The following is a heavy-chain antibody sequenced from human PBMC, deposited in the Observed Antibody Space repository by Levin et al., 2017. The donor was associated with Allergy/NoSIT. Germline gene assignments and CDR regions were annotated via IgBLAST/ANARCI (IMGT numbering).Heavy chain of an antibody. CDR2: IVVGSGNT. Sequence: SVKVSCKASGFTFTSSAVQWVRQARGQRLEWIGWIVVGSGNTNYAQKFQERVTITRDMSTSTAYMELSSLRSEDTAVYYCAAEPPRDYTIFGVVIQNYYYGMDVWGQGTTVTVSS. CDR1: GFTFTSSA. J-gene: IGHJ6*02. D-gene: IGHD3-3*01. V-gene: IGHV1-58*01. CDR3: AAEPPRDYTIFGVVIQNYYYGMDV.